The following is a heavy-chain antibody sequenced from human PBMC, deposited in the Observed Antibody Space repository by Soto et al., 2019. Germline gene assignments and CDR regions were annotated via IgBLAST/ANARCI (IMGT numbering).Heavy chain of an antibody. CDR3: AKAGYCVSTSCYFPFDY. CDR2: ISGSGGST. V-gene: IGHV3-23*01. J-gene: IGHJ4*02. CDR1: EFTFSTHA. D-gene: IGHD2-2*01. Sequence: EVQLLESGGGLVQPGGSRRLSCAASEFTFSTHAMTGVRQAPGKGLEWVSSISGSGGSTYYADSVKGRFTISRDNSKNTLYLQMNSLRAEDAAVYSCAKAGYCVSTSCYFPFDYWGQGTLVTVSS.